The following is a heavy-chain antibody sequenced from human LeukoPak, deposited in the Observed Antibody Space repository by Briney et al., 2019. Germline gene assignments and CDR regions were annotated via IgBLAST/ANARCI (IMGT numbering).Heavy chain of an antibody. Sequence: PGRSLSLSCAASGFTFSSYGMHWVRQAPGKGLEWVAVISYDGSNKYYADSVKGRFTISRDNSKNTLYLQMNSLRAEDTAVYYCAKGGTVTTRSHFDYWGQGTLVTVSS. V-gene: IGHV3-30*18. J-gene: IGHJ4*02. CDR3: AKGGTVTTRSHFDY. CDR2: ISYDGSNK. D-gene: IGHD4-17*01. CDR1: GFTFSSYG.